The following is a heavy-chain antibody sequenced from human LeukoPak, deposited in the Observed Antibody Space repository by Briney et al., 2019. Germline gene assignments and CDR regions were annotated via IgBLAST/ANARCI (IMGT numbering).Heavy chain of an antibody. V-gene: IGHV1-18*01. J-gene: IGHJ4*02. CDR1: GYTFTSYG. CDR2: ISAYNGNT. CDR3: ARTGWLQSDPFDS. Sequence: ASVKVSRKASGYTFTSYGISWVRQAPGQGLEWMGWISAYNGNTNYAQKLQGRVTMTTDTSTTTAYMELRSLISADTAVYYCARTGWLQSDPFDSWGQGTLVTVSS. D-gene: IGHD5-24*01.